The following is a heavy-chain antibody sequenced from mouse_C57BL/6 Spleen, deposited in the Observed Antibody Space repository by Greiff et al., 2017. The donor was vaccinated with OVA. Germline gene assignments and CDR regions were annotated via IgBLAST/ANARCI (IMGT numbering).Heavy chain of an antibody. CDR1: GFSFNTYA. CDR3: VRDDYGGFAY. J-gene: IGHJ3*01. CDR2: IRSKSNNYAT. D-gene: IGHD2-4*01. V-gene: IGHV10-1*01. Sequence: DVQLQESGGGLVQPKGSLKLSCAASGFSFNTYAMNWVRQAPGKGLEWVARIRSKSNNYATYYADSVKDRFTISRDDSESMLYLQMNNLKTEDTAMYYCVRDDYGGFAYWGQGTLVTVSA.